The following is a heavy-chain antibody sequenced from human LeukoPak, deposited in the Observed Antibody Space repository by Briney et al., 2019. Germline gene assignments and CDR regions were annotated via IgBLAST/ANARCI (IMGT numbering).Heavy chain of an antibody. D-gene: IGHD6-19*01. CDR3: ARDPSSSGWYDY. CDR1: GFTFNSYG. Sequence: PGRSLRLSCAASGFTFNSYGMHWVRQAPGKGLEWVAVIWYDGSNKYYADSVKGRFTISRDNSKNALYLQMNSLRAEDTAVYYCARDPSSSGWYDYWGQGTLVTVSS. CDR2: IWYDGSNK. V-gene: IGHV3-33*01. J-gene: IGHJ4*02.